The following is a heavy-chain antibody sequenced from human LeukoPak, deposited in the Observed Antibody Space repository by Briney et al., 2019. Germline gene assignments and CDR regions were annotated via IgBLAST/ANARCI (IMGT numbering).Heavy chain of an antibody. CDR2: IYYSGST. V-gene: IGHV4-30-4*01. CDR1: GGSISSGDYY. D-gene: IGHD3-3*01. Sequence: PSQTLSLTCTVSGGSISSGDYYWSWIRQPPGKGLEWIGYIYYSGSTYYNPSLKSRVTISVDTSKNQFSLKLSSVTAADTAMYYCARALYDFWSGYNWFDPWGQGTLVTVSS. J-gene: IGHJ5*02. CDR3: ARALYDFWSGYNWFDP.